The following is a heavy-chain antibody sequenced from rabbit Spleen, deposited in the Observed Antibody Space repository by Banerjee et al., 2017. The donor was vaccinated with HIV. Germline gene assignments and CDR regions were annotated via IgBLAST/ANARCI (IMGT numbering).Heavy chain of an antibody. D-gene: IGHD8-1*01. CDR1: GGSSSFNNY. CDR3: ARDSGSSFSSYGMDL. Sequence: QSLEESGGDLVQPEGSLTLTSTASGGSSSFNNYMCWVRQAPGKGLEWVACAYAGSSDSTYSATWAKGRFTISKSSSTTVTLQMTSLTAADTATYFCARDSGSSFSSYGMDLWGQGTLVTVS. V-gene: IGHV1S40*01. J-gene: IGHJ6*01. CDR2: AYAGSSDST.